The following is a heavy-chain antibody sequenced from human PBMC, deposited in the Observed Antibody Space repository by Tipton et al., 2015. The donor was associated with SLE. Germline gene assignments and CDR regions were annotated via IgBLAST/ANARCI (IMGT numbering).Heavy chain of an antibody. V-gene: IGHV4-59*12. CDR2: IYYTGTT. J-gene: IGHJ4*02. CDR3: ANSFFGSPALFDH. D-gene: IGHD3-3*01. Sequence: TLSLTCAVSGGSFSTYYWGWLRQAPGKGLEWIGTIYYTGTTYYSPSLKSRVTLSLHTSKSQFSLKLTSVTAADTALYYCANSFFGSPALFDHWGQGILVAVSS. CDR1: GGSFSTYY.